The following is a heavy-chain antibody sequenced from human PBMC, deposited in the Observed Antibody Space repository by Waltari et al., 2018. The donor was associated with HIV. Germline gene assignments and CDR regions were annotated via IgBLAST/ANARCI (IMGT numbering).Heavy chain of an antibody. J-gene: IGHJ4*02. V-gene: IGHV3-23*01. Sequence: EVQFLESGGGLVRPGGSLRLSCLASGFNFDMYAMTWVRQAPCKGVGAVSSIRRSASATYDSDSVKGRATIARDNSIDMLSLHINSLTVDYAALYHCVTSGYNFVEFGHRLDFWGRGILVTVS. CDR2: IRRSASAT. D-gene: IGHD5-18*01. CDR3: VTSGYNFVEFGHRLDF. CDR1: GFNFDMYA.